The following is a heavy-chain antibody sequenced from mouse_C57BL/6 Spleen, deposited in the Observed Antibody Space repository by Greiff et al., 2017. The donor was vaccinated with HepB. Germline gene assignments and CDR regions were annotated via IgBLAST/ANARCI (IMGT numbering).Heavy chain of an antibody. Sequence: VQLQQSGAELARPGASVKLSCKASGYTFTSYGISWVKQRTGQGLEWIGEIYPRSGNTYYNEKFKGKATLTADKSSSTAYMELRSLASEDSAVYFCARSDLDYYGSRYWYFDVWGTGTTVTVSS. V-gene: IGHV1-81*01. CDR2: IYPRSGNT. CDR3: ARSDLDYYGSRYWYFDV. J-gene: IGHJ1*03. CDR1: GYTFTSYG. D-gene: IGHD1-1*01.